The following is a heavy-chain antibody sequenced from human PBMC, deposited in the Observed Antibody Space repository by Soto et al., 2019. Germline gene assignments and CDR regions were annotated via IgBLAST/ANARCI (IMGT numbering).Heavy chain of an antibody. D-gene: IGHD3-16*01. CDR2: IYATGTT. CDR3: VRDGPKTLRHWFDP. J-gene: IGHJ5*02. Sequence: PSETLSPTCTVSGPSSTGFYRICIRKSSGKGLEWIWRIYATGTTYYNPSLKSRVMMSVDTSKKQFSLKLRSVTAADTAVYYCVRDGPKTLRHWFDPWGQGISVTVSS. CDR1: GPSSTGFY. V-gene: IGHV4-4*07.